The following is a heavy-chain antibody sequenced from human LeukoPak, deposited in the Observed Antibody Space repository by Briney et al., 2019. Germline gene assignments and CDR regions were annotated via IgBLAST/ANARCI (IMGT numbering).Heavy chain of an antibody. CDR2: IDYSGTT. CDR1: GDSINSNYYY. J-gene: IGHJ4*02. CDR3: ARHRLPRLLHDLDY. D-gene: IGHD2-21*02. Sequence: SETLSLTCTVFGDSINSNYYYWGWIRQPPGKGLEWIGSIDYSGTTYYSPSLDSRVTISVDTSKNRFSLNLFSVTAANTAVYYCARHRLPRLLHDLDYWGQGIMVTVSS. V-gene: IGHV4-39*01.